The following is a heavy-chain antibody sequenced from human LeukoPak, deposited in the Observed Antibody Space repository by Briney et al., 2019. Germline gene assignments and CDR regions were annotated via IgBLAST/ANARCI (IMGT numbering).Heavy chain of an antibody. D-gene: IGHD1-26*01. Sequence: SETLSLTCAVSGYSISGGYYWGWTRQPPGKGLEWIGTIHHSGTTNYNPSLKSRVTISIDTSKNQFSLKLSSVTAADTAVYYCARDSRGAPFAYWGQGTLVTVSS. CDR2: IHHSGTT. CDR1: GYSISGGYY. J-gene: IGHJ4*02. V-gene: IGHV4-38-2*02. CDR3: ARDSRGAPFAY.